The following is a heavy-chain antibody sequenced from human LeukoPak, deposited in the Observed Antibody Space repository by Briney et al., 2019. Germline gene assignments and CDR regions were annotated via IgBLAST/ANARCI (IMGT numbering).Heavy chain of an antibody. D-gene: IGHD6-25*01. CDR1: GGSISSYY. CDR3: GFSEGDF. CDR2: IYYSGST. Sequence: SETLSLTCTVSGGSISSYYWSWIRQPPGKGLEWIGYIYYSGSTNYNPSLKSRVTISVDTSKNQFSLKLSSVTAADTAMYFCGFSEGDFWGQGALVTVSS. V-gene: IGHV4-59*08. J-gene: IGHJ4*02.